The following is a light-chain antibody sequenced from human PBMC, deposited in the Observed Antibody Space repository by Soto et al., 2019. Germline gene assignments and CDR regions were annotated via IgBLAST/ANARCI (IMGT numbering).Light chain of an antibody. J-gene: IGKJ4*01. CDR2: DAS. CDR1: QSVGRNY. CDR3: QQYASSPLT. Sequence: EIVLTQSPGTLSVSPGERATLSCRASQSVGRNYLAWYQQKPGQAPRLLIYDASSRATGIRDRFSGSGSGTDFTLTISRLEPEDFAVYSCQQYASSPLTFGGGTKVEAK. V-gene: IGKV3-20*01.